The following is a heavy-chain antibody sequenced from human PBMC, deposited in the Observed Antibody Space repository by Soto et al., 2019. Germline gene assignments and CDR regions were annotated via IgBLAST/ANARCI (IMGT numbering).Heavy chain of an antibody. V-gene: IGHV3-23*01. CDR2: ISGSGGNT. J-gene: IGHJ4*02. CDR1: GFTFSSYA. Sequence: GGSLRLSCAASGFTFSSYAMSWVRQAPGKGLEWVSAISGSGGNTYYADSVKGRFTISRDNSKNTLYLQMNSLRAEDTAVYYCAKDQATTYYDILTGYYRVGQFDYWGQGTLVTVSS. CDR3: AKDQATTYYDILTGYYRVGQFDY. D-gene: IGHD3-9*01.